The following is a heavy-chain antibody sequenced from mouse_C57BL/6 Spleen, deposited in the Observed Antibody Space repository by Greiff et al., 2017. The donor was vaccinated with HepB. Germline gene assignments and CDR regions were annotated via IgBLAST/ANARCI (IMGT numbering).Heavy chain of an antibody. D-gene: IGHD1-1*01. CDR2: FYPGSGSI. J-gene: IGHJ2*01. Sequence: VQLQQSGAELVKPGASVKLSCKASGYTFTEYTIHWVKQRSGQGLEWIGWFYPGSGSIKYNEKFKDKATLTADKSSSRVYMELSRLTSEDSAVYFCARHEVPYYYGSSSVYFDYWGQGTTLTVSS. V-gene: IGHV1-62-2*01. CDR1: GYTFTEYT. CDR3: ARHEVPYYYGSSSVYFDY.